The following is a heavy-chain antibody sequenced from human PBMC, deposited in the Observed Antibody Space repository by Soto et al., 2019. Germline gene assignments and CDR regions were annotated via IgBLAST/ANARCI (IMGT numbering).Heavy chain of an antibody. CDR3: ARGVRYYDFWSGYQAYYYYYGMDV. D-gene: IGHD3-3*01. CDR1: GGSFIGYY. V-gene: IGHV4-34*01. Sequence: SSETLSLTCAVYGGSFIGYYCSFIRHPPLKWLEWIVEINHSGSTNYNPSLKSRVTISVDTSKNQFSLKLSSVTAADTAVYYCARGVRYYDFWSGYQAYYYYYGMDVWGQGTTVTVSS. J-gene: IGHJ6*02. CDR2: INHSGST.